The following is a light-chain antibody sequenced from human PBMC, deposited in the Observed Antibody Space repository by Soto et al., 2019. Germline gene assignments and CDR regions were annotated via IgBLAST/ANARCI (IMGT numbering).Light chain of an antibody. CDR1: QSVSNW. V-gene: IGKV1-5*01. J-gene: IGKJ1*01. Sequence: DIQMTQSPSTLSASVGERVTIACRASQSVSNWLAWYQQKPGKAPNLLIYDVSSLESGVPSRFSGSGSGTEFILTISSLQPDDFATYYCQQVTTFPRTFGQGTKVEIK. CDR2: DVS. CDR3: QQVTTFPRT.